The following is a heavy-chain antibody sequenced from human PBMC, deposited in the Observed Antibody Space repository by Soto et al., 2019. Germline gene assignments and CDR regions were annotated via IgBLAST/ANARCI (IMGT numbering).Heavy chain of an antibody. Sequence: QLLESGGGLVQPGGSLSLSCAASGFTFSSYLMSWVRQAPRKGLEWVASITQDGSHTYFMDSLRGRFTISRDNAKNSLFLQMNSLRAEDTAVYYCVRLPPRGAGTWPFDMWGQGTMVTVSS. V-gene: IGHV3-7*01. CDR2: ITQDGSHT. D-gene: IGHD3-10*01. CDR1: GFTFSSYL. J-gene: IGHJ3*02. CDR3: VRLPPRGAGTWPFDM.